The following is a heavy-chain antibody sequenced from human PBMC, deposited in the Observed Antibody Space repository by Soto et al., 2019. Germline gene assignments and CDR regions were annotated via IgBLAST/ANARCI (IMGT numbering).Heavy chain of an antibody. Sequence: GGSLRLSCSASGFTFSSYAMHWVRQAPGKGLEYVSAISSNGGSTYYADSAKGRFTISRDNSKNTLYLQMSSLRAEDTAVYYCAKDGYYDILTGSRTINEYFQHWGQGTLVTVSS. V-gene: IGHV3-64D*06. CDR2: ISSNGGST. CDR1: GFTFSSYA. D-gene: IGHD3-9*01. J-gene: IGHJ1*01. CDR3: AKDGYYDILTGSRTINEYFQH.